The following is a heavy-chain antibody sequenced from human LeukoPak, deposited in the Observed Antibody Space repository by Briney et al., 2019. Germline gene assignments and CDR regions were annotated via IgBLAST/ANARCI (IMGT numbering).Heavy chain of an antibody. J-gene: IGHJ5*02. CDR1: GGSISSYY. D-gene: IGHD6-19*01. CDR2: IYYSGST. Sequence: SETLSLTCTVSGGSISSYYWSWIRQPPGKGLEWIGYIYYSGSTNYNPSLRSRVTISVDTSKNQFSLKLSSVTAADTAVYYRARYSETVAGRSRWFDPWGQGTLVTVSS. V-gene: IGHV4-59*01. CDR3: ARYSETVAGRSRWFDP.